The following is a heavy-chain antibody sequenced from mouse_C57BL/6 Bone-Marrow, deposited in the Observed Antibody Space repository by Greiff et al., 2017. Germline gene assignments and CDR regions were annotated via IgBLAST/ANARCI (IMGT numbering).Heavy chain of an antibody. CDR1: GYTFTDYY. CDR2: INPYNGGT. Sequence: VQLQQSGPVLVKPGASVKMSCKASGYTFTDYYMNWVKQSHGKSLEWIGVINPYNGGTSYNQKFKGKATLTVDKSSSTAYMELNSLTSEDSAVYYCVYDYDGAWFAYWGQGTLVTVSA. J-gene: IGHJ3*01. V-gene: IGHV1-19*01. D-gene: IGHD2-4*01. CDR3: VYDYDGAWFAY.